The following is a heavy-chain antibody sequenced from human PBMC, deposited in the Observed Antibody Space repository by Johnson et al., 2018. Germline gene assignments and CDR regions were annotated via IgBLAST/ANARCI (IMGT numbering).Heavy chain of an antibody. J-gene: IGHJ1*01. V-gene: IGHV1-58*01. CDR1: GFTFTNSA. CDR3: AAETPDKSGFYYGKH. CDR2: IVIGSGNT. Sequence: QLVESGPEVKKPGTSVKVSCKASGFTFTNSAVQWVRQARGQRLEWIGWIVIGSGNTNYAQKLQERVTITRDMSRSTAYMELSSLRSEDTAVYYCAAETPDKSGFYYGKHWGQGTLVTVSS. D-gene: IGHD3-22*01.